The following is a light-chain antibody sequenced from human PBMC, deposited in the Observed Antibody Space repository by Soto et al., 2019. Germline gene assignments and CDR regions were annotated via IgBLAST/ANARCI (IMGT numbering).Light chain of an antibody. CDR1: QGISSY. CDR2: AAS. Sequence: AIRMTQSPSSLSASTGDRVTITCRASQGISSYLAWYQQKPGKAPKLLIYAASTLQSGVPSRFSGSGSGTDFTLTIICLQSEDFPTYYCQQYYSYPRTFGQGTKLEIK. CDR3: QQYYSYPRT. J-gene: IGKJ2*01. V-gene: IGKV1-8*01.